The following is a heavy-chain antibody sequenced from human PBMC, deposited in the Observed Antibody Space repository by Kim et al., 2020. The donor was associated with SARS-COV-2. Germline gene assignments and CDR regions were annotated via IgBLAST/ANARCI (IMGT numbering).Heavy chain of an antibody. Sequence: SCKGRFTITNNNSKTTLCLQMNSLIAEDTAVYYCAKAPILTGYYLGIDYWGQGTLVTVSS. V-gene: IGHV3-30*02. CDR3: AKAPILTGYYLGIDY. J-gene: IGHJ4*02. D-gene: IGHD3-9*01.